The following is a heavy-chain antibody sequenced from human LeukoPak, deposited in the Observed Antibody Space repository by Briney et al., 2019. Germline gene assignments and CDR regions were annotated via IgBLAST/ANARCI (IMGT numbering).Heavy chain of an antibody. V-gene: IGHV4-34*01. CDR2: INHSGST. CDR1: GGSFSGYY. Sequence: TTSETLSLTCAVYGGSFSGYYWSWIRQPPGKGLEWIGEINHSGSTNYNPSLKSRVTISVDTSKNQFSLKLSSVTAADTVVYYCARPIHPIHERTEPNYGVPFDYWGQGTLVTVSS. J-gene: IGHJ4*02. CDR3: ARPIHPIHERTEPNYGVPFDY. D-gene: IGHD4/OR15-4a*01.